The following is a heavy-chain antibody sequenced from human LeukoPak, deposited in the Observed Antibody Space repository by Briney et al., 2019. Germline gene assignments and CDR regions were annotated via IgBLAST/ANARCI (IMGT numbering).Heavy chain of an antibody. J-gene: IGHJ3*02. Sequence: GESLKISCKGSGYSFTSYWTGWVRQMPGKGLGWMGIIYPGDSDTRYSPSFQGQVTISADKSISTAYLQWSSLKASDTAMYYCARLIGELSDAFDIWGQGTMVTVSS. D-gene: IGHD1-26*01. V-gene: IGHV5-51*01. CDR2: IYPGDSDT. CDR1: GYSFTSYW. CDR3: ARLIGELSDAFDI.